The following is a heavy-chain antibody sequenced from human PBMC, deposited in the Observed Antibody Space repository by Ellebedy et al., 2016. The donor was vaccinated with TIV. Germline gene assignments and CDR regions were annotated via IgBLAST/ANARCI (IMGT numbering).Heavy chain of an antibody. CDR1: GFTFSSYA. V-gene: IGHV3-30-3*01. CDR2: ISYDGSNK. Sequence: GESLKISXAASGFTFSSYAMHWVRQAPGKGLEWVAGISYDGSNKYYADSVKGRFTISRDNSKNTLYLQMNSLRAEDTAVYYCACDSWGQGTLVTVSS. J-gene: IGHJ4*02. CDR3: ACDS.